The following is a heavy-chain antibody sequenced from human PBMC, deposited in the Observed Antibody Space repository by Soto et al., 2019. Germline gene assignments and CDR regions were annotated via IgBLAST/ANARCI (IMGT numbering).Heavy chain of an antibody. J-gene: IGHJ6*02. CDR2: TRSNGEYT. Sequence: DVQVVESGGGLVQRGGSLRLSCAGSGFTFSNYAMTWVRQAPGKGLEWVSTTRSNGEYTYYADSVKGRFTVSRDNSQNALFWKMSALRAEDTAVYYCAKESMSVAVSAPRVYGMDVWGQGTTVTVSS. CDR3: AKESMSVAVSAPRVYGMDV. D-gene: IGHD6-6*01. CDR1: GFTFSNYA. V-gene: IGHV3-23*04.